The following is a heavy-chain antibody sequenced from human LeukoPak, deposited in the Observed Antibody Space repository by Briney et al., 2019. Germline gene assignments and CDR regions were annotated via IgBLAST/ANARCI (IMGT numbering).Heavy chain of an antibody. V-gene: IGHV4-39*07. J-gene: IGHJ4*02. D-gene: IGHD3-10*01. CDR2: IYYSGST. Sequence: NPSETLSLTCTVSGGSISSSSYYWGWIRQPPGKGLEWIGSIYYSGSTYSNPSLKSRVTISVDRSKNQFSLKLSSVTAADTAVYYCARGGSGSYSYWGQGTLVTVSS. CDR1: GGSISSSSYY. CDR3: ARGGSGSYSY.